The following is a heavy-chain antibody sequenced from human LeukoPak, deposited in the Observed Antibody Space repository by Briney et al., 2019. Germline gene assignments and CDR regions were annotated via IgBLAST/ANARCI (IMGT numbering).Heavy chain of an antibody. D-gene: IGHD2-15*01. V-gene: IGHV1-8*03. CDR2: MNPNSGNT. Sequence: GASVKVSCKASGGTFSSYDINWVRQATGQGLEWMGWMNPNSGNTGYAQKFQGRVTITRNTSISTACMELSSLRSEDTAVYYCARATQSDSPLFRYYYYMDVWGKGTTVTVSS. CDR1: GGTFSSYD. J-gene: IGHJ6*03. CDR3: ARATQSDSPLFRYYYYMDV.